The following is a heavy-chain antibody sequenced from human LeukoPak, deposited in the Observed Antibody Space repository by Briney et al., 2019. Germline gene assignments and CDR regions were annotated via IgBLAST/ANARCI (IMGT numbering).Heavy chain of an antibody. J-gene: IGHJ1*01. Sequence: GGSLRLSCAASGFTVSSSYMSWVCQAPGKGLESVSIIYSSGSTYYADPVKGRFTISRDISKNTVYLQMNSLRAEDTAVYYCARDDSGGKSTRYFQHWGQGTLVTVSS. V-gene: IGHV3-53*01. CDR3: ARDDSGGKSTRYFQH. CDR2: IYSSGST. D-gene: IGHD2-15*01. CDR1: GFTVSSSY.